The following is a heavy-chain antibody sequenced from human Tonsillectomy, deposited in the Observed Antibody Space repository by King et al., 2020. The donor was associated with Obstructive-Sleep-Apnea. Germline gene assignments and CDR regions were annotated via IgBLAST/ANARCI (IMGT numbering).Heavy chain of an antibody. D-gene: IGHD5-12*01. Sequence: VQLVESGGGVVQPGRSLRLSCAASGFTFSSYGMHWVRQAPGKGLEWVAVISYDGSNKYYADSVKGRFTISRDNSKNTLYLQINSRRAEDTAVYYCAKDGSGYDIYYNYYYGMDVWGQGNTVTVS. V-gene: IGHV3-30*18. CDR2: ISYDGSNK. CDR1: GFTFSSYG. J-gene: IGHJ6*02. CDR3: AKDGSGYDIYYNYYYGMDV.